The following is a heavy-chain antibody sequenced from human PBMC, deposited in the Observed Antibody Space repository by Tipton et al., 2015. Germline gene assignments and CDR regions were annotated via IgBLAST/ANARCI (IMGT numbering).Heavy chain of an antibody. Sequence: GLVKPSQTLSLTCDISGDSVSSSTSAWNWIRQSPSRGLEWLGRTYYRSKWYYEYSISVKSRVTVTPDTSKNQFSLHLNSVTPEDAAVYCCTRDPAYYCGMDVWGQGTAVAVSS. CDR3: TRDPAYYCGMDV. CDR1: GDSVSSSTSA. CDR2: TYYRSKWYY. V-gene: IGHV6-1*01. J-gene: IGHJ6*02. D-gene: IGHD6-25*01.